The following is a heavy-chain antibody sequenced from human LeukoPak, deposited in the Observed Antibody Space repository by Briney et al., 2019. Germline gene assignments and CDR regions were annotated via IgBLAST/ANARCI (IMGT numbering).Heavy chain of an antibody. Sequence: SETLSLTCTVSGGSISSYYWGWIRQPPGKGLEWIGSIYYSGSTYYNPSLKSRVTISVDTSKNQFSLKLSSVTAADTAVYYCARRRNYYDSSGYYDAFDIWGQGTMVTVSS. D-gene: IGHD3-22*01. J-gene: IGHJ3*02. CDR3: ARRRNYYDSSGYYDAFDI. CDR2: IYYSGST. V-gene: IGHV4-39*01. CDR1: GGSISSYY.